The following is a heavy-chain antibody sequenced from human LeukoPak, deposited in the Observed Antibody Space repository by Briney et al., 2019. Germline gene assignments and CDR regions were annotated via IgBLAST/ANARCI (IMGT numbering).Heavy chain of an antibody. V-gene: IGHV3-73*01. CDR3: ARGHDYGEGLNY. Sequence: PGGSLRLSCAASGFTFSGSAMHWVRQASGKGLEWVGRIRSKANNYATAYAASVKGRFTISRDDSKNTLYLQMNSLRAEDTAVYYCARGHDYGEGLNYWGQGTLVTVSS. CDR1: GFTFSGSA. D-gene: IGHD4-17*01. CDR2: IRSKANNYAT. J-gene: IGHJ4*02.